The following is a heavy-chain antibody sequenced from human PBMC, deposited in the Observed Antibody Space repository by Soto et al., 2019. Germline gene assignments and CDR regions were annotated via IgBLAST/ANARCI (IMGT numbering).Heavy chain of an antibody. CDR3: ARAVGRAAGRGLDP. Sequence: GGSLRLSCAVSGFTFSSYDMHWVRQATGKGLEWVSAIGTAGDTYYPGSVKGRFTISRENAKNSLYLQMNSLRAGDTAVYYCARAVGRAAGRGLDPWGQGTLVTVSS. V-gene: IGHV3-13*01. CDR1: GFTFSSYD. J-gene: IGHJ5*02. CDR2: IGTAGDT. D-gene: IGHD6-13*01.